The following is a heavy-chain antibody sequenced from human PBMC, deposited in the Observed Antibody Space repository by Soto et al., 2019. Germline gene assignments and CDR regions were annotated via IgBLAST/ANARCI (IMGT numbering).Heavy chain of an antibody. CDR3: ARDRDGMDV. CDR2: ISSSSSYI. J-gene: IGHJ6*02. D-gene: IGHD3-10*01. Sequence: EVQLVESGGGLVKPGGSLRLSCAASGFTFSSYSMNWVRQAPGKGLEWVSSISSSSSYIYYADSVKGRFTISRDNAKNSLYLQRNGLRAEDTAVYYCARDRDGMDVWGQGTTVTVSS. CDR1: GFTFSSYS. V-gene: IGHV3-21*01.